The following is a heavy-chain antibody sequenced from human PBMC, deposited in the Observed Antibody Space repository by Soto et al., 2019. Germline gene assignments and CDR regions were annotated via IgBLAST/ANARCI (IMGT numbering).Heavy chain of an antibody. CDR2: INHSGST. CDR1: GGSFSGYY. J-gene: IGHJ6*02. D-gene: IGHD3-22*01. Sequence: QVQLQQWGAGLLKPSETLSLTCAVYGGSFSGYYWSWIRQPPGKGLEWIGEINHSGSTNYNPSLKSRVTISVDTSKNQFSLKLSSVTAADTAVYYCARAVKGLLPRFQKPHPSTHYYYGMDVWGQGTTVTVSS. CDR3: ARAVKGLLPRFQKPHPSTHYYYGMDV. V-gene: IGHV4-34*01.